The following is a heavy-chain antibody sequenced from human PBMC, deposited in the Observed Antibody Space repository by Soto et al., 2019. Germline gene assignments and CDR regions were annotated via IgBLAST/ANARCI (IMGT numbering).Heavy chain of an antibody. CDR3: ARDYYDSSGYYPFDY. CDR1: GGSINNHY. D-gene: IGHD3-22*01. Sequence: SETLSLTCTVSGGSINNHYWSWIRQPPGKGLEWLGYVYYSGSTYYNPSLKSRVTISVDTSKNQFSLKLSSVTAADTAVYYCARDYYDSSGYYPFDYWGQGTLVTVSS. CDR2: VYYSGST. J-gene: IGHJ4*02. V-gene: IGHV4-59*06.